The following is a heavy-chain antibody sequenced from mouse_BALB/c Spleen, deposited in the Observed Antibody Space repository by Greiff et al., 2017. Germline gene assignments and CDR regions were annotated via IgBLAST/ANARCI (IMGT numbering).Heavy chain of an antibody. CDR2: ISSGGGST. J-gene: IGHJ4*01. Sequence: EVQLVESGGGLVKPGGSLKLSCAASGFAFSSYDMSWVRQTPEKRLEWVAYISSGGGSTYYPDTVKGRFTISRDNAKNTLYLQMSSLKSEDTAMYYCARFYGNYVDYWGQGTSVTVSS. CDR1: GFAFSSYD. D-gene: IGHD2-1*01. CDR3: ARFYGNYVDY. V-gene: IGHV5-12-1*01.